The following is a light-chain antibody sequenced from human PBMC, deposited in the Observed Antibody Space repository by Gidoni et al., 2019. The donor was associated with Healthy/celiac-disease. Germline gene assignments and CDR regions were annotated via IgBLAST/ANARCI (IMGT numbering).Light chain of an antibody. V-gene: IGKV3-20*01. CDR3: QQYGTSGRT. J-gene: IGKJ4*01. CDR1: QSVSSSY. CDR2: VAS. Sequence: EIVLTQSPGTLSLSPGERATLSCRASQSVSSSYLAWYQQKPGQAPRLLIYVASSRATGIPDRFSGSGSGTDFTLTISRLEPEDFAVYYCQQYGTSGRTFGGGTKVEIK.